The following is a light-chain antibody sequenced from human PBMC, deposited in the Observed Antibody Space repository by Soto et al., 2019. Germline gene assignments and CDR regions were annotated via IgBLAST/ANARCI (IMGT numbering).Light chain of an antibody. Sequence: EIVMTQSPATLSLSPGERATLYCRASQSVGKYLVWYQQKPGQAPRLLIYDASNRATGIPARFSGSGSGTDFTLTISSLEPEDVAVYYCQQRGNRPPWTFGQGTKVEIK. J-gene: IGKJ1*01. V-gene: IGKV3-11*01. CDR2: DAS. CDR1: QSVGKY. CDR3: QQRGNRPPWT.